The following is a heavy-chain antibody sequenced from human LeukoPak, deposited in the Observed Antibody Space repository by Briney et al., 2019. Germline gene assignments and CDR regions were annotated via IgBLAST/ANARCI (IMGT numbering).Heavy chain of an antibody. D-gene: IGHD5-18*01. CDR3: ARGGYSYGPGDY. V-gene: IGHV4-59*12. CDR2: IYYSGST. Sequence: SETLSLTCTVSGGSISSYYWSWLRQPPGKGLEWIGYIYYSGSTNYNPSLKSRVTISVDTSKNQFSLKLSSVTAADTAVYYCARGGYSYGPGDYWGQGTLVTVSS. J-gene: IGHJ4*02. CDR1: GGSISSYY.